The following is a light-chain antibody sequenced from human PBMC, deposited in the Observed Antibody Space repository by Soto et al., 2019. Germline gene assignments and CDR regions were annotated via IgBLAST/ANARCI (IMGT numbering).Light chain of an antibody. V-gene: IGLV2-14*01. CDR1: SSDVGSYNY. J-gene: IGLJ3*02. CDR3: SSKTPSTTGV. Sequence: QSALTQPASVSGSPGQSITIACTGTSSDVGSYNYVSWYQQHPGKAPKLIIYDVSKRPSGVSNRFSGSKSGNTAFLIISGLQAEDEADYHCSSKTPSTTGVFGGRTKLTVL. CDR2: DVS.